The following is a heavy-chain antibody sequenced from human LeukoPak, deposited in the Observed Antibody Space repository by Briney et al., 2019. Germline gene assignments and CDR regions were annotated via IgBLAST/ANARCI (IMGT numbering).Heavy chain of an antibody. J-gene: IGHJ4*02. V-gene: IGHV4-59*12. D-gene: IGHD3-22*01. CDR2: IYYSGST. Sequence: SETLSLTCTVSGGSISSYYWSWIRQPPGKGLEWIGYIYYSGSTNNNPSLKSRVTISVDKSKNQISLKLSSVTAADTAVYYCANLRGTEYDSSGPFDYWGQGTLVTVSS. CDR1: GGSISSYY. CDR3: ANLRGTEYDSSGPFDY.